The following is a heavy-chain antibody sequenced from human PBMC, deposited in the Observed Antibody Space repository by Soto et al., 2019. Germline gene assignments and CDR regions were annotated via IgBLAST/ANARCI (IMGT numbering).Heavy chain of an antibody. J-gene: IGHJ4*02. D-gene: IGHD2-2*01. CDR2: ISYDGSNK. CDR1: GFTFSSYG. V-gene: IGHV3-30*18. Sequence: PGGSLRLSCAASGFTFSSYGMHWVRQAPGKGLEWVAVISYDGSNKYYADSVKGRFTISRDNSKNTLYLQMNSLRAEDTAVYYCAKDELGYCSSTSCHETDYWGQGTLVTVSS. CDR3: AKDELGYCSSTSCHETDY.